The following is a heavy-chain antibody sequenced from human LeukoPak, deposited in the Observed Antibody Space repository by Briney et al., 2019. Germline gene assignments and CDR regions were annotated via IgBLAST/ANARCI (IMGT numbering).Heavy chain of an antibody. V-gene: IGHV3-7*03. Sequence: AGGSLRLSCVASGFTFNTYAMNWVRQPPGKGLEWVANINEAGVEKYHVDSVKGRFTIFRDNAKNSLHLQMNNLRAEDTAVYYCARELSRTGAFDYWGQGTLVTVSS. CDR3: ARELSRTGAFDY. CDR1: GFTFNTYA. D-gene: IGHD3-10*01. CDR2: INEAGVEK. J-gene: IGHJ4*02.